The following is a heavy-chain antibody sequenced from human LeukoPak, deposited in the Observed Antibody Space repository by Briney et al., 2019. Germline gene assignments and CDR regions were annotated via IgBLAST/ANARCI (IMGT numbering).Heavy chain of an antibody. V-gene: IGHV1-8*01. CDR1: GYTFTSYD. J-gene: IGHJ4*02. CDR3: ARAKHFYYGSGSYYPEEFDY. Sequence: GASVKVSCKASGYTFTSYDINWVRQATGQGLEWMGWMNPNSGNTGYAQKFQGRVTMTRNTSISTAYMELSSLRSEDTAVYYCARAKHFYYGSGSYYPEEFDYWGQGTLVTVSS. D-gene: IGHD3-10*01. CDR2: MNPNSGNT.